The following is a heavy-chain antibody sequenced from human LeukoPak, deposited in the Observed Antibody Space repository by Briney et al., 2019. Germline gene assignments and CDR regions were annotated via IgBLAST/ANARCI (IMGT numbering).Heavy chain of an antibody. CDR2: IIPIFGTA. V-gene: IGHV1-69*05. Sequence: SVKVSCKASGGTFSSYAISWVRQAPGQGLEWMGRIIPIFGTANYAQKFQGRVTITTDESTSTAYMELSSLRSEDTAVYYCARDRIAAAGDLDYWGQGTLVTVSS. J-gene: IGHJ4*02. CDR3: ARDRIAAAGDLDY. D-gene: IGHD6-13*01. CDR1: GGTFSSYA.